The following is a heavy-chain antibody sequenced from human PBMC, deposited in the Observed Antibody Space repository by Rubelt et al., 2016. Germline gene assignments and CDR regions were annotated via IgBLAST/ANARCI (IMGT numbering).Heavy chain of an antibody. J-gene: IGHJ4*02. Sequence: QVQLQQWGAGLLKPSETLSLTCAVYGGSFSGYYWSWIRQPPGKGLEWIGEINHSGSTNYNPSLRSRVTISVDTAKNQFSRKLGSVTAADTAVYYCARGRSQYQLLYSYWGQGTLVTVSS. CDR1: GGSFSGYY. V-gene: IGHV4-34*01. D-gene: IGHD2-2*02. CDR2: INHSGST. CDR3: ARGRSQYQLLYSY.